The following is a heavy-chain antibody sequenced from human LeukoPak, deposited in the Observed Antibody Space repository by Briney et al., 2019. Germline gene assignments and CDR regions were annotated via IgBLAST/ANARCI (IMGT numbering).Heavy chain of an antibody. CDR3: ARGGYDFVYYYYGMDV. Sequence: ASVTVSCRASGYTFTGYHIHWVRQAPGQGLEWMGRINPNSGGTNHAQKFQGRVTMTRDTSISTAYMELSRLRSDDTAVYYCARGGYDFVYYYYGMDVWGQGTTVTVSS. V-gene: IGHV1-2*06. J-gene: IGHJ6*02. CDR1: GYTFTGYH. CDR2: INPNSGGT. D-gene: IGHD3-3*01.